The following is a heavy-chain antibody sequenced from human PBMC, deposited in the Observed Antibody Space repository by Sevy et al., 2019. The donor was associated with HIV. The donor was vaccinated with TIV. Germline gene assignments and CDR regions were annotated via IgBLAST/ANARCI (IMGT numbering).Heavy chain of an antibody. V-gene: IGHV6-1*01. J-gene: IGHJ3*02. Sequence: SQTISRTCAISGDSVSSNSAVWNWIRQSPSRGLEWLGRTYYRSKWYNDYTVSVKSRITINPDTSKNQFSLQLNSVTPDDTAMYYCARKDDSVGSFDIWGQGTMVTVSS. CDR3: ARKDDSVGSFDI. D-gene: IGHD3-16*01. CDR2: TYYRSKWYN. CDR1: GDSVSSNSAV.